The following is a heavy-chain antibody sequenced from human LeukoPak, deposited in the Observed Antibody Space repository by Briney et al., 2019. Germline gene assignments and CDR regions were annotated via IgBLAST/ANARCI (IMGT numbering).Heavy chain of an antibody. V-gene: IGHV1-46*01. CDR2: INPSGGST. CDR1: GYTFTIYY. D-gene: IGHD3-22*01. Sequence: ASVRVSSKASGYTFTIYYMHWVRQAPGQGLEWMGIINPSGGSTSYAQKFQGRVTITRDTSTSTVYMELSSLRSEDTAVYYCARDQGQAGSSGYNWFDPWGQGTLVTVSS. CDR3: ARDQGQAGSSGYNWFDP. J-gene: IGHJ5*02.